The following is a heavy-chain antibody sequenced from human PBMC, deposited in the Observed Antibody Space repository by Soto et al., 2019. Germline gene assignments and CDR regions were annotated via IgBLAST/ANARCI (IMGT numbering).Heavy chain of an antibody. CDR2: IYTSGST. D-gene: IGHD3-22*01. CDR1: GGSIISYY. Sequence: SETLSLTCTVSGGSIISYYWSWIRQPAGKGLEWIGRIYTSGSTNYNPSLKSRVTMSVDTSKNQFSLKLSSVTAADTAVYYCARDGYYDSSGYYWFDPWGQGTLVTVSS. CDR3: ARDGYYDSSGYYWFDP. J-gene: IGHJ5*02. V-gene: IGHV4-4*07.